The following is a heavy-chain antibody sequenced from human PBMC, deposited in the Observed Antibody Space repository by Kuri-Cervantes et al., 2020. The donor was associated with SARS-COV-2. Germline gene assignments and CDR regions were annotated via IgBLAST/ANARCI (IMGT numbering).Heavy chain of an antibody. Sequence: GESLKISCAASGFTFSSYTLSWVRQAPGKGLEWVSAVSGSGGSTYYADSVKGRFTISRDNSKNTLYLHIHSLRAEDTAVYYCARTRGGLWFGEIDLSLDYWGQGTLVTVSS. CDR2: VSGSGGST. CDR1: GFTFSSYT. J-gene: IGHJ4*02. V-gene: IGHV3-23*01. D-gene: IGHD3-10*01. CDR3: ARTRGGLWFGEIDLSLDY.